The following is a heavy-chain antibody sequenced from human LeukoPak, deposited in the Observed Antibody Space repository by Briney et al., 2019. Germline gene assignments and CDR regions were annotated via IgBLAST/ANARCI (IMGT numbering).Heavy chain of an antibody. D-gene: IGHD3-10*01. CDR1: GYTFTGYY. CDR2: INPNSGGT. V-gene: IGHV1-2*02. J-gene: IGHJ4*02. CDR3: ASEGYASGSYYNFDF. Sequence: RGESLKISCKGSGYTFTGYYMHWVRQAPGQGLEWMGWINPNSGGTNYAQKLQGRVTMTTDTSTSAAYMELRSLRSDDTAVYYCASEGYASGSYYNFDFWGQGTLVTVSS.